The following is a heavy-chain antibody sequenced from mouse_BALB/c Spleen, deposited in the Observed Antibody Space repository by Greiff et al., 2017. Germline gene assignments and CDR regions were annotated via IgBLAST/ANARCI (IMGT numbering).Heavy chain of an antibody. CDR1: GFTFSSFG. D-gene: IGHD1-1*01. V-gene: IGHV5-17*02. Sequence: EVQVVESGGGLVQPGGSRKLSCAASGFTFSSFGMHWVRQAPEKGLEWVAYISSGSSTIYYADTVKGRFTISRDNPKNTLFLQMTSLRSEDTAMYYCARRYGSSYGGAMDYWGQGTSVTVSS. CDR2: ISSGSSTI. J-gene: IGHJ4*01. CDR3: ARRYGSSYGGAMDY.